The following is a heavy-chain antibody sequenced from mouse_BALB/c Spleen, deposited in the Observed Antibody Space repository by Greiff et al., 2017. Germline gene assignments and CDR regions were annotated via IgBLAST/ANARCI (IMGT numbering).Heavy chain of an antibody. J-gene: IGHJ2*01. V-gene: IGHV5-6*01. Sequence: QLVESGGDLVKPGGSLKLSCAASGFTFSSYGMSWVRQTPDKRLEWVATISSGGSYTYYPDSVKGRFTISRDNAKNTLYLQMSSLKSEDTAMYYCARYDGFGYWGQGTTLTVSS. CDR2: ISSGGSYT. CDR3: ARYDGFGY. D-gene: IGHD2-14*01. CDR1: GFTFSSYG.